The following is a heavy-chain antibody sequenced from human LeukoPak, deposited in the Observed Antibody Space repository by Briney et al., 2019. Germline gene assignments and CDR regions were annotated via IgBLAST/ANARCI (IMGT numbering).Heavy chain of an antibody. V-gene: IGHV3-66*02. D-gene: IGHD3-3*01. CDR3: ARNHYDFRSFFDY. CDR2: IYSGGST. Sequence: PGGSLRLSCAASGFTVSSNYMSWVRQAPGKGLEWVSVIYSGGSTYYADSVKGRFTISRDNSKNTLYLQMNSLRAEDTAVYYCARNHYDFRSFFDYWGQGTLVTVSS. J-gene: IGHJ4*02. CDR1: GFTVSSNY.